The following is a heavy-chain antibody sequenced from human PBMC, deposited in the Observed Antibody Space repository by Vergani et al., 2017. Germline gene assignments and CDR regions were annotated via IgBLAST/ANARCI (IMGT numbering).Heavy chain of an antibody. CDR3: ASKRGACRAAYCHSYDF. V-gene: IGHV4-39*01. Sequence: QVQLQESGPGLVKPSETLSLTCTVSGDSAISTAYHWGWIRQPPGKGLEWIGSMVYSGCTSYNPSLESRISISFETPTNQFSLRLSSVTAADTAVYYCASKRGACRAAYCHSYDFWGPGTLVGVSS. J-gene: IGHJ4*02. CDR1: GDSAISTAYH. D-gene: IGHD2-15*01. CDR2: MVYSGCT.